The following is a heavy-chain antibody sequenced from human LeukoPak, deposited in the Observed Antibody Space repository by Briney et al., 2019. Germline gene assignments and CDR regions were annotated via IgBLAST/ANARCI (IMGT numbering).Heavy chain of an antibody. CDR3: ARVLRYFDWLPQYYYYYYMDV. CDR1: GGTFSSYA. Sequence: VASVKVSCKASGGTFSSYAISWVRQAPGQGLEWMGWISAYNGNTNYAQKLQGRVTMTTDTSTSTAYMELRSLRSDDTAVYYCARVLRYFDWLPQYYYYYYMDVWGKGTTVTVSS. D-gene: IGHD3-9*01. CDR2: ISAYNGNT. J-gene: IGHJ6*03. V-gene: IGHV1-18*01.